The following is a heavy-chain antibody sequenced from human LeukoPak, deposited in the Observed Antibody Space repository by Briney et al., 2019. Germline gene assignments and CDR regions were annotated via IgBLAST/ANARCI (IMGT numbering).Heavy chain of an antibody. Sequence: GGSLRLSCAASGFTFSSYSMNWVRQAPGKGLEWVSSISSSSSYIYYADSVKGRFTISRDNAKNSLYLQMNSLRAEDTAVHYCARGYSSSWSIFDYWGQGTLVTVSS. CDR1: GFTFSSYS. V-gene: IGHV3-21*01. CDR2: ISSSSSYI. J-gene: IGHJ4*02. CDR3: ARGYSSSWSIFDY. D-gene: IGHD6-13*01.